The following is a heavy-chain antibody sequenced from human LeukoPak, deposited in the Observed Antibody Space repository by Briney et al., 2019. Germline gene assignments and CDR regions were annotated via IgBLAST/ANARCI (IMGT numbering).Heavy chain of an antibody. J-gene: IGHJ5*02. CDR3: ARGGITMIGSWFDP. Sequence: SVKVSCKASGYTFTSYGISWVRQAPGQGLEWMGRVIPILGIANYAQKFQGRVTITADKSTSTAYMELSSLRSEDTAVYYCARGGITMIGSWFDPWGQGTLVTVSS. V-gene: IGHV1-69*04. CDR2: VIPILGIA. D-gene: IGHD3-22*01. CDR1: GYTFTSYG.